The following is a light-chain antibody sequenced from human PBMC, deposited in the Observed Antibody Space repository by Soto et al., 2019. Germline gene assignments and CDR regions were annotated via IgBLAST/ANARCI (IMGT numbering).Light chain of an antibody. J-gene: IGLJ3*02. CDR1: SSNIGSNN. CDR3: AAWDDGLNGWV. Sequence: QSVLTQPPSASGTPGQSVTISCSGSSSNIGSNNVNWYQQLPGTAPKLLIYNNNRRPSGVPDRFSGSKSATSASLAISGLQSEDEADYYCAAWDDGLNGWVFGGGTKVTVL. V-gene: IGLV1-44*01. CDR2: NNN.